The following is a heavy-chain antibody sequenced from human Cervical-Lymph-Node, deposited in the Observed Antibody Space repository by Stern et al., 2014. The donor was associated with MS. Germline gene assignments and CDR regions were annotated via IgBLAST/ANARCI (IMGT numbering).Heavy chain of an antibody. CDR2: IIPIFGTA. CDR1: GGTFSSYD. J-gene: IGHJ5*02. CDR3: ALKWELLPSSGFDP. Sequence: QMQLVQSGAEVKKPGSSVKVSCKASGGTFSSYDISWVRQAPGQGLEWMGGIIPIFGTAKYAQKFQGRVKITAEQSTSTAYMEMSNLRSEDPAVYYCALKWELLPSSGFDPWGQGTLVTVSS. D-gene: IGHD1-26*01. V-gene: IGHV1-69*01.